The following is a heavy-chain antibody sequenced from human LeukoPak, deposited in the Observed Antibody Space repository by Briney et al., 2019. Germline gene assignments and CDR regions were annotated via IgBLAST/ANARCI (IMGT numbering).Heavy chain of an antibody. D-gene: IGHD3-16*01. CDR3: ARDGGVTYYYFYYYMDV. CDR2: IRYDGSNK. J-gene: IGHJ6*03. CDR1: GFTFSSYG. V-gene: IGHV3-30*02. Sequence: GGSLRLSCAASGFTFSSYGMHWVRQAPGKGLEWVAFIRYDGSNKYYADSVKGRFTISRDNSKNTLYLQMNSLRAEDTAVYYCARDGGVTYYYFYYYMDVWGKGTTVTVSS.